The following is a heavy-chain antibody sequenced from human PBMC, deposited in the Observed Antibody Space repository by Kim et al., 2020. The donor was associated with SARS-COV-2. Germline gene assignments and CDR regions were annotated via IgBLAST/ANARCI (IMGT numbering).Heavy chain of an antibody. CDR2: INTNTGNP. V-gene: IGHV7-4-1*02. CDR1: GYTFTSYA. D-gene: IGHD3-16*01. CDR3: ARDDRGAMAIHDAFDI. Sequence: ASVKVSCKASGYTFTSYAMNWVRQAPGQGLEWMGWINTNTGNPTYAQGFTGRFVFSLDTSVSTAYLQISSLKAEDTAVYYCARDDRGAMAIHDAFDIWGQGTMVTVSS. J-gene: IGHJ3*02.